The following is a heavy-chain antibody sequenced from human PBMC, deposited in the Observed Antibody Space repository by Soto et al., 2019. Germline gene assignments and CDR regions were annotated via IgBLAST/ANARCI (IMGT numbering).Heavy chain of an antibody. D-gene: IGHD6-19*01. CDR3: ARDPLAVERPY. V-gene: IGHV3-30-3*01. Sequence: VGSLRLSCVASGITFGSRAMSWVRQAPGEGLEWVAVISYDGSNKYYADSVKGRFTISRDNSKNTLYLQMNSLRAEDTAVYYCARDPLAVERPYWGQGTLVTVSS. CDR1: GITFGSRA. J-gene: IGHJ4*02. CDR2: ISYDGSNK.